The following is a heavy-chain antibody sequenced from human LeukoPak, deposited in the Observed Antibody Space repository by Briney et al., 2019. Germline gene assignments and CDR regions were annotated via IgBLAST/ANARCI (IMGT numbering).Heavy chain of an antibody. CDR1: GGSLIDYR. Sequence: NPSETLSLTCAAYGGSLIDYRWTWIRQSPGKGPEWVGDITDDVTPNSNPSLSSRLSMSVDTSKNQFSLRLTSVTAADTAVYYCARGGKHWTNSPCPTNSYSQRLAEKKDPTWRTFSEKAFELWGPGTTVIVSS. D-gene: IGHD5-18*01. V-gene: IGHV4-34*01. J-gene: IGHJ6*02. CDR3: ARGGKHWTNSPCPTNSYSQRLAEKKDPTWRTFSEKAFEL. CDR2: ITDDVTP.